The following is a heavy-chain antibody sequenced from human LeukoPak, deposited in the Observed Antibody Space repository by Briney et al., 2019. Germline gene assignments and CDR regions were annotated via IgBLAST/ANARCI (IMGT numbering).Heavy chain of an antibody. J-gene: IGHJ4*02. CDR1: GFTFSSYS. CDR3: ARGHSSGWNAADY. CDR2: ISSSSSYI. V-gene: IGHV3-21*01. D-gene: IGHD6-19*01. Sequence: GGSLRLSCAASGFTFSSYSMNWVRQAPGKGLEWVSSISSSSSYIYYADSVKGRFTISRDNAKNSLYLQMNSLRAEDTAVYYCARGHSSGWNAADYWGQGTLVTVSS.